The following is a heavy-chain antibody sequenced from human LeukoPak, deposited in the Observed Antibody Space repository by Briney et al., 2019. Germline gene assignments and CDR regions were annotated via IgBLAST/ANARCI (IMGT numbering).Heavy chain of an antibody. Sequence: SETLSLTCAVYGGSFSGYYWSWIRQPPGKGLEWIGEINHGGSTNYNPSLKSRVTISVDTSKNQFSLKLSSVTAADTAVYYCARGGRSTYYYDSSGYYNWFDPWGQGTLVTVSS. V-gene: IGHV4-34*01. J-gene: IGHJ5*02. CDR1: GGSFSGYY. CDR2: INHGGST. CDR3: ARGGRSTYYYDSSGYYNWFDP. D-gene: IGHD3-22*01.